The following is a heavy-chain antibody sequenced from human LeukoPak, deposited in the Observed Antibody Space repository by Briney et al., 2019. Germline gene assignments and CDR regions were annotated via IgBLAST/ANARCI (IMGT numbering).Heavy chain of an antibody. CDR1: GYTFTSYD. CDR3: ASYHSGGWYYFDY. Sequence: ASVKVSCKASGYTFTSYDINWVRQATGQGLEWMGWMNPNSGGTNYAQKFQGRVTMTRDTSISTAYMELSRLRSDDTAVYYCASYHSGGWYYFDYWGQGTLVTVSS. V-gene: IGHV1-2*02. CDR2: MNPNSGGT. J-gene: IGHJ4*02. D-gene: IGHD6-19*01.